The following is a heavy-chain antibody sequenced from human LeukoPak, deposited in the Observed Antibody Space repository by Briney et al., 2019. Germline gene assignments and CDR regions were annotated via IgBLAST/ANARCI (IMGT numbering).Heavy chain of an antibody. CDR2: ISAYNGHT. Sequence: ASVKVSCKASGYTFTSYGIGWVRQAPGQGLEWMGWISAYNGHTNYAQKLQGRVTMATDTSTSTAYMELRSLRSDDTAVYYCARGGRWELPRPYAFDIWGQGTMVTVSS. CDR1: GYTFTSYG. D-gene: IGHD1-26*01. V-gene: IGHV1-18*01. J-gene: IGHJ3*02. CDR3: ARGGRWELPRPYAFDI.